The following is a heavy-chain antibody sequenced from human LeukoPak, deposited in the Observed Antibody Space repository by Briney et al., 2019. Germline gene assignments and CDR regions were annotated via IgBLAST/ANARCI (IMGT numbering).Heavy chain of an antibody. CDR1: GFSFSSYG. D-gene: IGHD2-2*01. J-gene: IGHJ4*02. Sequence: GGSLRLSCAASGFSFSSYGMHWVRQAPGKGLEWVAVISDDGNKEYYVDSVKGRFTISRDNSKNMLYLQMDSLRAEDTAVYHCARERATSTSTWSFDYWGQGTLVTVSS. CDR2: ISDDGNKE. CDR3: ARERATSTSTWSFDY. V-gene: IGHV3-30*03.